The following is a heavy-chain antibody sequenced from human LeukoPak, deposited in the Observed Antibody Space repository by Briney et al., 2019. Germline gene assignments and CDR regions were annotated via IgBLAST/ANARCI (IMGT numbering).Heavy chain of an antibody. Sequence: ASVKVSCKASGYTFTSYGISWVRQAPGQGLEWMGWISAYNGNTNYAQKLQGRVTMTTDTSTSTAYMELRSLRSDDTAVYYCAGGTEEQQLVYDYYYMDVWGKGTTVTVSS. V-gene: IGHV1-18*01. CDR2: ISAYNGNT. CDR1: GYTFTSYG. J-gene: IGHJ6*03. D-gene: IGHD6-13*01. CDR3: AGGTEEQQLVYDYYYMDV.